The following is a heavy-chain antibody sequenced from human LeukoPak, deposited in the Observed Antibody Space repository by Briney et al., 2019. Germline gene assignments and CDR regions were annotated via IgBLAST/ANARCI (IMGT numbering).Heavy chain of an antibody. V-gene: IGHV3-7*01. D-gene: IGHD3-22*01. CDR3: ARDPSITMIVVAPDAFDI. CDR1: GFTFSSYW. J-gene: IGHJ3*02. CDR2: IKQDGSEK. Sequence: GGSLRLSCAASGFTFSSYWMSWVRQAPGKGLEWVANIKQDGSEKYYVDSVKGRFTISRDNAKNSLYLQMNSLRAGDTAVYYCARDPSITMIVVAPDAFDIWGQGTMVTVSS.